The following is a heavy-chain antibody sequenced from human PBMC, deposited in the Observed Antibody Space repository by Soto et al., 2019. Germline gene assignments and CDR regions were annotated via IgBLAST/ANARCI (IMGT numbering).Heavy chain of an antibody. J-gene: IGHJ5*02. Sequence: QVQLVQSGAEVKKPGASVKVSCKASGYTFTSYGISWVRQAPGQGLEWMGWISAYNGNTNYAQKLQGRVTMTTDTSTSTAYMELRSLRSDDTAVYYCARENCSGGSCYPNWFDPWGQGTLATVSS. CDR2: ISAYNGNT. D-gene: IGHD2-15*01. CDR3: ARENCSGGSCYPNWFDP. V-gene: IGHV1-18*01. CDR1: GYTFTSYG.